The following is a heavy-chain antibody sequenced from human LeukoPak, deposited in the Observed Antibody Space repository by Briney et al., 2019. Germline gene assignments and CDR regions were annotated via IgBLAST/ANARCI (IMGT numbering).Heavy chain of an antibody. CDR2: IYGGGGT. CDR1: GFTVSSSY. J-gene: IGHJ4*02. CDR3: ARHRAYSSSSPFDY. D-gene: IGHD6-6*01. Sequence: PGGSLRLSCTASGFTVSSSYMTWVRQAPGKGLEWVSLIYGGGGTFYADSVKGRITISRHNFENTLYLQMNNLRSEDTAVYYCARHRAYSSSSPFDYWGQGTLVTVSS. V-gene: IGHV3-53*04.